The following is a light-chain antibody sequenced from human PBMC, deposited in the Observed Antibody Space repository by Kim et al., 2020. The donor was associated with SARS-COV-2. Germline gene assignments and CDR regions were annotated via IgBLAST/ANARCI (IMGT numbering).Light chain of an antibody. V-gene: IGLV2-14*04. CDR2: DVS. J-gene: IGLJ3*02. Sequence: GQAITISCTGTSGDVGGYNYVSWYQQHPGKAPKFMIYDVSKRPSGVSNRFSGSKSGNTASLTISGLQAEDEADYYCCSYTRGTTWVFGGGTKLTV. CDR1: SGDVGGYNY. CDR3: CSYTRGTTWV.